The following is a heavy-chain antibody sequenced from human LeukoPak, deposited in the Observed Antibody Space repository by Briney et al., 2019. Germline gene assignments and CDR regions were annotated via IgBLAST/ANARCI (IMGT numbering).Heavy chain of an antibody. CDR3: ARRHYDFWSGTXMXVDP. Sequence: PSETLSLTCAVYGGSFSGYYWSWIRQPPGKGLEWIGEINHSGSTNYNPSLKSRVTISVDTSKNQFSLKLSSVTAADTAVYYCARRHYDFWSGTXMXVDPWGQGTLVTVSS. CDR2: INHSGST. V-gene: IGHV4-34*01. D-gene: IGHD3-3*01. CDR1: GGSFSGYY. J-gene: IGHJ5*02.